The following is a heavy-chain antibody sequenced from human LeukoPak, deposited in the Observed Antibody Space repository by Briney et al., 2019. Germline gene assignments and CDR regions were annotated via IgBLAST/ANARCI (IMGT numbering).Heavy chain of an antibody. V-gene: IGHV3-23*01. CDR2: ISASGGST. D-gene: IGHD2-15*01. J-gene: IGHJ4*02. CDR1: GFTLSNFA. Sequence: PGGSLRLSCAASGFTLSNFAMTWVRQAPGKGLEWVSVISASGGSTYYADSVKGRFTISRDNSKNTVYLQMNSLRAEDTAVYYCTRDLNSGGSCWGQGTLVTVSS. CDR3: TRDLNSGGSC.